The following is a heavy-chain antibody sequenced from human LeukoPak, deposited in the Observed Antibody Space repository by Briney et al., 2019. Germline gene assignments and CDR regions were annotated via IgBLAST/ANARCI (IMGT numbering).Heavy chain of an antibody. J-gene: IGHJ4*02. V-gene: IGHV4-4*01. D-gene: IGHD3-9*01. Sequence: GSLRLSCEGSAFIFSGHWMNWVRHPPGKGLEWIGEIHPSGSVRYDPSLKSRVSISLDKSNDHVSLTLTSVTAADTAVYFCATYHDISSGFTFDSWGQGTLVTVSS. CDR2: IHPSGSV. CDR3: ATYHDISSGFTFDS. CDR1: AFIFSGHW.